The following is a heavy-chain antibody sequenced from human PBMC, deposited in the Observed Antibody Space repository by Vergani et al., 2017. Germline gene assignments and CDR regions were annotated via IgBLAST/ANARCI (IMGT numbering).Heavy chain of an antibody. CDR3: ASFYAYYYYMDV. J-gene: IGHJ6*03. CDR1: GFTFSSYS. D-gene: IGHD2/OR15-2a*01. Sequence: EVQLLESGGGLVQPGGSLRLSCAASGFTFSSYSMNWVRQAPGKGLEWVSSISSSSSYIYYADSVKGRFTISRDNAKNSLYLQMNSLRAEDTAVYYCASFYAYYYYMDVWGKGTTVTVSS. CDR2: ISSSSSYI. V-gene: IGHV3-21*01.